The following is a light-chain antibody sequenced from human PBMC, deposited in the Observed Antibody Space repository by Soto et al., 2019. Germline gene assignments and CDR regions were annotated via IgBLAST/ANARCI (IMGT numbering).Light chain of an antibody. J-gene: IGKJ1*01. Sequence: DIVLTQSPGTLSLSPGESAALSCRASQSVTGTYLAWYRQKPGQAPRLLIYAISTRAAGIPDRFSGSGSGTEFALSITRLEPEDSAIYYCQQSSNSPWTFGQGTRVEI. CDR1: QSVTGTY. CDR2: AIS. CDR3: QQSSNSPWT. V-gene: IGKV3-20*01.